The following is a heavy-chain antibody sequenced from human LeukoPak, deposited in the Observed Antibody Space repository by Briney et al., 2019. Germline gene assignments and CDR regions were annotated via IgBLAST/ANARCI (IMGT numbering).Heavy chain of an antibody. V-gene: IGHV4-61*02. Sequence: PSETLSLTCTVSGGSISSGSYYWSWIRQPAGKGLEWIGRIYTSGSTNYNPSLKSRVTISVDTSKNQFSLKLSSVTAADTAVYYCARVRGYSYRVAGKYWYFDLWGRGTLVTVSS. CDR1: GGSISSGSYY. D-gene: IGHD5-18*01. CDR3: ARVRGYSYRVAGKYWYFDL. J-gene: IGHJ2*01. CDR2: IYTSGST.